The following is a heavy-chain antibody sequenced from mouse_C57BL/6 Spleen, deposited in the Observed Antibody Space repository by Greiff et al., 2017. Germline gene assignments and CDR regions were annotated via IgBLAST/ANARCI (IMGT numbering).Heavy chain of an antibody. CDR3: AMTTVVWVDY. D-gene: IGHD1-1*01. J-gene: IGHJ4*01. CDR1: GYTFTSYG. CDR2: IYPRSGNT. V-gene: IGHV1-81*01. Sequence: IQLQQSGAELAWPGASVKLSCKASGYTFTSYGISWVKQRTGQGIEWIGEIYPRSGNTYYNEKFKGKATLIADKSSSKAYMELRSRTSEDSAVYFCAMTTVVWVDYWGQGTSVTVSS.